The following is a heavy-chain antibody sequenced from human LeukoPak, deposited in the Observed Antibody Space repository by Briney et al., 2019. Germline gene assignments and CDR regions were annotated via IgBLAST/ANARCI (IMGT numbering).Heavy chain of an antibody. CDR1: GFTFSSYA. J-gene: IGHJ4*02. Sequence: GGSLRLSCAASGFTFSSYAMSWVRQAPGKGLEWVSAISGSGGSTYYADSVKGRFTISRDNSKNTLYLQMNSLRAEDTALYYCARDGAARDVDYWGQGTLVTVSS. V-gene: IGHV3-23*01. CDR3: ARDGAARDVDY. D-gene: IGHD6-6*01. CDR2: ISGSGGST.